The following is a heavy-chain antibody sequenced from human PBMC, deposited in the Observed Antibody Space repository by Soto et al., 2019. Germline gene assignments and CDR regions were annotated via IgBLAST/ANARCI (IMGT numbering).Heavy chain of an antibody. J-gene: IGHJ5*02. CDR1: GFRFSSYS. CDR2: ITATGDRT. D-gene: IGHD1-26*01. V-gene: IGHV3-23*01. Sequence: GGSLRLSCADSGFRFSSYSMSWVRQTPGKGLEWVAAITATGDRTYYADSVKGRFTISRDDAKNTRYLQMNSLKTEDTAVYYSPTGGPQFTWGPGTLLTASS. CDR3: PTGGPQFT.